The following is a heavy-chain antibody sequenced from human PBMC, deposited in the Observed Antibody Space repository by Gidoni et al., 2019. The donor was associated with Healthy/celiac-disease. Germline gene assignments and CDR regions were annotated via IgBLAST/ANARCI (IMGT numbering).Heavy chain of an antibody. CDR1: GGSFSGYY. Sequence: QAQLQQWGAGLLKPSQTLSLTCPVYGGSFSGYYWSWIRQPPGEGLEWSGEINHRGSTNYNPSLKSRVTITVDTSKNQFALKLSSVTAADTAVYYCARGSWYRQYFQHWGQGTLVTVSS. V-gene: IGHV4-34*01. D-gene: IGHD6-13*01. CDR3: ARGSWYRQYFQH. J-gene: IGHJ1*01. CDR2: INHRGST.